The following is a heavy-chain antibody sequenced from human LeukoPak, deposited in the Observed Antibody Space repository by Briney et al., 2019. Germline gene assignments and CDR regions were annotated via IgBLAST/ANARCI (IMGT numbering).Heavy chain of an antibody. CDR1: GDSISSGDYY. CDR2: IYYSGST. J-gene: IGHJ4*02. CDR3: ARHRGSIAVAVPY. D-gene: IGHD6-19*01. V-gene: IGHV4-30-4*01. Sequence: PSETLSLTCTVSGDSISSGDYYWSWVRQPPGKGLEWIGYIYYSGSTHYNPSLKSRVTISVDTSKNQFSLKLSSVTAADTAVYYCARHRGSIAVAVPYWGQGTLVTVSS.